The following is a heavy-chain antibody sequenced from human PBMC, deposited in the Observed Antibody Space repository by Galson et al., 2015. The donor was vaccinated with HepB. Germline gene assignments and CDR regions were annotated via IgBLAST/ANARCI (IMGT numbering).Heavy chain of an antibody. V-gene: IGHV1-18*01. CDR3: ARGASIPPEKGVWLSSYGMDV. Sequence: SVKVSCKASGYTFTSYGISWVRQAPGQGLEWMGWISAYNGNTNYAQKLQGRVTMTTDTSTSTAYMELRSLRSDDTAVYYCARGASIPPEKGVWLSSYGMDVWGQGTTVTVSS. J-gene: IGHJ6*02. D-gene: IGHD3-10*01. CDR2: ISAYNGNT. CDR1: GYTFTSYG.